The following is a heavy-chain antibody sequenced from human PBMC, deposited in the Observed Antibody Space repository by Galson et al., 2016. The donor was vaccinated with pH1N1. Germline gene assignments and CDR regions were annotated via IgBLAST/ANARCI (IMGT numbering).Heavy chain of an antibody. CDR3: TRGSIRIPLKRVVNSDNFAV. Sequence: SLRLSCAASGFTFGDYALNWVRQAPGKGLEWIGFITTKAYGGTTHYAPSVKGRFTIARDDSKSTTYLQMNSLKSEDSAVYYCTRGSIRIPLKRVVNSDNFAVWGLGTVVTVSS. CDR1: GFTFGDYA. J-gene: IGHJ3*01. CDR2: ITTKAYGGTT. V-gene: IGHV3-49*04. D-gene: IGHD2-21*01.